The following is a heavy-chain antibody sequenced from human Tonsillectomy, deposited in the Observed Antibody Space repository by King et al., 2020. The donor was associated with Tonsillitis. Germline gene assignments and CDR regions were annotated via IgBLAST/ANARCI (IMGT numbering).Heavy chain of an antibody. Sequence: VQLVESGGDLVQPGGSLRLSCAASGCTFSSYAMNWVRQAPGKGLEWVSAVSGSGGGTYYADSVKGRFTISRDNSKNTLYLQMNSLRAEDTAVYYCAKEDLGFPQYYFDYWGQGTLVTVSS. CDR3: AKEDLGFPQYYFDY. J-gene: IGHJ4*02. CDR2: VSGSGGGT. CDR1: GCTFSSYA. V-gene: IGHV3-23*04.